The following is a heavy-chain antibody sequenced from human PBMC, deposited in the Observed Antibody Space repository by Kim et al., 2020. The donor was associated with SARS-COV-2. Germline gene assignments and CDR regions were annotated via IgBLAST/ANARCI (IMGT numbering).Heavy chain of an antibody. D-gene: IGHD3-10*01. Sequence: SETMSLTCTVSGGSISSSSYYWGWIRQPPGKGLEWIGSIYYSGSTYYNPSLKSRVTISVDTSKNQFSLKLSSVTAADTAVYYCASREGYYYGSGSYSEDYWGQGTLVTVSS. V-gene: IGHV4-39*01. CDR1: GGSISSSSYY. CDR3: ASREGYYYGSGSYSEDY. CDR2: IYYSGST. J-gene: IGHJ4*02.